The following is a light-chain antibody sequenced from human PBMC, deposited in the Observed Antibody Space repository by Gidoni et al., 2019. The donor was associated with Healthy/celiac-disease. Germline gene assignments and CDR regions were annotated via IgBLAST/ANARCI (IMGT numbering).Light chain of an antibody. CDR2: AAS. V-gene: IGKV1-39*01. CDR3: QQSYSTSWT. Sequence: DIQMTQSPSSLSASVGDRVTITCRESQSISSYLNWYQQKPGKAPQLLIYAASSVQSGVPSRFSGSGSGTDFTLTISSLQPEDFATYYCQQSYSTSWTFGQGTKVEIK. CDR1: QSISSY. J-gene: IGKJ1*01.